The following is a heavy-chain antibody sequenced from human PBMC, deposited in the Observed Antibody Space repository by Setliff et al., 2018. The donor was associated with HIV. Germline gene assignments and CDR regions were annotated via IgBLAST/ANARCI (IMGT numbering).Heavy chain of an antibody. Sequence: GGSLRLSCAASGFTFRNYKMNWVRQAPGKGLEWVSSINIGRGDKFYADSVQGRFTISRDNAKNSLYLQMDGLRAEDTAVYYCARRAYCSSTTCFDFWGQGTLITVSS. D-gene: IGHD2-2*01. CDR2: INIGRGDK. J-gene: IGHJ4*02. CDR1: GFTFRNYK. V-gene: IGHV3-21*01. CDR3: ARRAYCSSTTCFDF.